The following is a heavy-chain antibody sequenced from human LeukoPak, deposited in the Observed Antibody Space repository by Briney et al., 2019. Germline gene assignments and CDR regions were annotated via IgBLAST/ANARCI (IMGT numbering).Heavy chain of an antibody. J-gene: IGHJ4*02. CDR1: GFNFRSYA. Sequence: GGSLRLSCAASGFNFRSYAMHWVRQAPGKGLEWVSAISGSGGSTYYADSVKGRFTISRDSSKNTLYLQMNSLRAEDTAVYYCAGYNCSSTRCYTGGFDYWGQGTLVTVSS. V-gene: IGHV3-23*01. CDR2: ISGSGGST. D-gene: IGHD2-2*02. CDR3: AGYNCSSTRCYTGGFDY.